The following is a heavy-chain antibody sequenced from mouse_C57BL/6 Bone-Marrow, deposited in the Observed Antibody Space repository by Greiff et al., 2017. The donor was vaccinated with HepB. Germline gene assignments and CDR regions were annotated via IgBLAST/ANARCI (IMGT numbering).Heavy chain of an antibody. CDR3: ARSPPIYYGSSPCYFHV. Sequence: VQLQQSDAELGKPGASVKISCRVSGYTFTDHTIHWMKQRPEQGLEWIGYIYPRDGSTKYNEKFKGKATLTADKSSSTAYMQLNSLTSEDSAVYFCARSPPIYYGSSPCYFHVWCTGTTSIVSP. D-gene: IGHD1-1*01. V-gene: IGHV1-78*01. J-gene: IGHJ1*03. CDR2: IYPRDGST. CDR1: GYTFTDHT.